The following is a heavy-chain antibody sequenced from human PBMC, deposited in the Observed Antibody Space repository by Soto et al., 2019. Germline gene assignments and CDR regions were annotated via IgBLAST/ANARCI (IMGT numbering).Heavy chain of an antibody. CDR1: GFTVKGNY. D-gene: IGHD1-1*01. Sequence: GGSLRLSXAPSGFTVKGNYVGWARQASGRGMEWVSIIFSAGMTYYTDSVKGRFTISKDISKNTLSLQMNSLRADDTAVYFCAGAYSYNYAFDYWGLGTPVTVSS. V-gene: IGHV3-53*01. CDR2: IFSAGMT. J-gene: IGHJ4*02. CDR3: AGAYSYNYAFDY.